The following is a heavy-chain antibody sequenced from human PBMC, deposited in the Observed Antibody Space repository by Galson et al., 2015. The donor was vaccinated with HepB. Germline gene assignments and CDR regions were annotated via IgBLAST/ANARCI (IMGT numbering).Heavy chain of an antibody. CDR2: INPNSGAT. CDR3: ARYDFWFGMDV. D-gene: IGHD3/OR15-3a*01. CDR1: GYTFTAYY. Sequence: SVKASCKASGYTFTAYYIQWVRQAPGQGLEWMGWINPNSGATTFSQKFQGSVTMTRDTSTFTAYMELSSLRSADTAVYYCARYDFWFGMDVWGQGTPVTVSS. V-gene: IGHV1-2*02. J-gene: IGHJ6*02.